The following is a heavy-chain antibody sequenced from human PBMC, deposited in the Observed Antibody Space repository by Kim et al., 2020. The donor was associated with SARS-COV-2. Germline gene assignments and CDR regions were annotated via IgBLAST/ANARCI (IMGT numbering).Heavy chain of an antibody. V-gene: IGHV1-18*01. J-gene: IGHJ4*02. CDR3: SRISVSSSWYFDY. Sequence: ASVKVSCKASGYTFGNYEINWVRQAPGRGLEWMGWINPYNGNTNYAQKFQGRVTMNTDTSTITAYMRVRSLKSDDTAVYYCSRISVSSSWYFDYWGQGTL. D-gene: IGHD6-13*01. CDR1: GYTFGNYE. CDR2: INPYNGNT.